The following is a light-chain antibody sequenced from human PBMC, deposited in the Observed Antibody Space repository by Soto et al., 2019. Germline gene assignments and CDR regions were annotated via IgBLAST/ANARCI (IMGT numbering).Light chain of an antibody. CDR3: QKYYRWPIT. CDR1: QYLSNK. V-gene: IGKV3-15*01. J-gene: IGKJ5*01. CDR2: DAS. Sequence: EIVMTQSPATLSVSPGERATLSCRASQYLSNKLAWYQHKPGQAPRLLVYDASTWATGIPARFSGSGSGTDFTLTISRLQSEDFAVYYCQKYYRWPITFGQGTRLEIK.